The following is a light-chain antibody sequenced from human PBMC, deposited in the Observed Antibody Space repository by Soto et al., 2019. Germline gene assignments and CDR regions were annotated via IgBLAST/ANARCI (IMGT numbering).Light chain of an antibody. Sequence: DVVMTQSPLSLPVTPGEPASISCNSSQRLLHSNGFNYLDWYLQRPGQSPQLLIYLGSNRASGVPDRFSGSGSGTDFTLKISRVEAEDIGVYYCMQALQSPRTFGQGPKLEIK. CDR2: LGS. V-gene: IGKV2-28*01. CDR1: QRLLHSNGFNY. J-gene: IGKJ2*01. CDR3: MQALQSPRT.